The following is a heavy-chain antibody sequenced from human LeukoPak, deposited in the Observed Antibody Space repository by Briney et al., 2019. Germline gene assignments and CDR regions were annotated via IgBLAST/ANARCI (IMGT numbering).Heavy chain of an antibody. V-gene: IGHV3-48*01. CDR3: ARDPHSLDY. CDR2: IAYTGTI. CDR1: GFTSSRYS. J-gene: IGHJ4*02. Sequence: PGGSLRLSCTASGFTSSRYSMNWVRQAPGRGLEWVAYIAYTGTIHYADSVRGRFAISRDNAKNSLYLQMNSLRAEDTAVYYCARDPHSLDYWGQGTRVTVSS.